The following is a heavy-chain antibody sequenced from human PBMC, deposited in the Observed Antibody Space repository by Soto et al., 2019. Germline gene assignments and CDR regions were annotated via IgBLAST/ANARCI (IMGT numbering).Heavy chain of an antibody. Sequence: PGGSLRLSCAASGFTFINYALSWVRQPPGKGLEWVSGISGGGDSTYYADSVKGRFTISRDDSRNTLYLQMNSLRADDSAVYYCAKRYCTSTTCLSLDFYYYMDVWGKGTTVTVSS. CDR2: ISGGGDST. J-gene: IGHJ6*03. D-gene: IGHD2-2*01. V-gene: IGHV3-23*01. CDR1: GFTFINYA. CDR3: AKRYCTSTTCLSLDFYYYMDV.